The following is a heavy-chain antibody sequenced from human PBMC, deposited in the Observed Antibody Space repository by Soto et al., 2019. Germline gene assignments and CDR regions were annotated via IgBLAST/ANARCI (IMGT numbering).Heavy chain of an antibody. D-gene: IGHD2-2*02. CDR2: INPNSGGT. J-gene: IGHJ5*02. CDR3: ERDHLNQVGVPAAIGLDP. V-gene: IGHV1-2*02. CDR1: GYTFTGYY. Sequence: QVQLVQSGAEVKKPGASVKVSCKASGYTFTGYYMHWVRQAPGQGLGWMGWINPNSGGTNHAQKCQGRGTMTRDTSISTAYMEHSRLRSDDTAVYYCERDHLNQVGVPAAIGLDPWGQGTLVAVSS.